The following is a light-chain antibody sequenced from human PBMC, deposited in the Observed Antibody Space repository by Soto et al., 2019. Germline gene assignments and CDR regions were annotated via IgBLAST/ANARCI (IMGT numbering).Light chain of an antibody. Sequence: DIVMTQSPDSLAVSLGETATFNCKSSQSVLFTSYNKAFLGWYQQEPGQPPKLLIYWASTRESGVPDRFSGSGSGTDFALSISSLQAEDVAVYYCQQYNTPPYTFGQGTKLEIK. J-gene: IGKJ2*01. CDR2: WAS. CDR1: QSVLFTSYNKAF. V-gene: IGKV4-1*01. CDR3: QQYNTPPYT.